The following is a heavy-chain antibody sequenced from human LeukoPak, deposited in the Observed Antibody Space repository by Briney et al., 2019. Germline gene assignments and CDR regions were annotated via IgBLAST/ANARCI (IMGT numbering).Heavy chain of an antibody. CDR2: INDSGRT. J-gene: IGHJ6*03. V-gene: IGHV4-34*01. CDR3: ARRWNYGRNYYIDV. Sequence: SETLSLTCAVYGGSFSNYYWSWIRQPPGKGLEWIGEINDSGRTNYNPSLMSRVTVSVDTSKNQFSLRLASVTATDTAVYYCARRWNYGRNYYIDVWGNGATVSVSS. CDR1: GGSFSNYY. D-gene: IGHD1-7*01.